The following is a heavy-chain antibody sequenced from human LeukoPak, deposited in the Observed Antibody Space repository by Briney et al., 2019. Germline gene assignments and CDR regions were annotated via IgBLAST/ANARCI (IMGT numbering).Heavy chain of an antibody. D-gene: IGHD4-17*01. Sequence: NPGGSLRLSCAASGFTFSSYSMNWVRQAPGKGLEWVSSISSSSSYIYYADSVKGRFTISRDNAKNSLSLQMNSLRAEDTAVYYCARRDHGDYGEEYWGQGTLVTVSS. CDR1: GFTFSSYS. CDR2: ISSSSSYI. J-gene: IGHJ4*02. CDR3: ARRDHGDYGEEY. V-gene: IGHV3-21*06.